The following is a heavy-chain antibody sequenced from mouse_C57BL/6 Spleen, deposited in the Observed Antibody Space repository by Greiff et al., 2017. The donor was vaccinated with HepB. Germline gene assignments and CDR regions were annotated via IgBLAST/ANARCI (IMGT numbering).Heavy chain of an antibody. CDR2: IYPGDGDT. J-gene: IGHJ2*01. Sequence: QVQLQQSGAELVKPGASVKISCKASGYAFSSYWMNWVKQRPEKGLEWIGQIYPGDGDTNYNGKFKGKATLTADKSSSTAYMQLSSLTSEDSAVYFCARIYYYGSSYYFDYWGQGTTLTVSS. V-gene: IGHV1-80*01. D-gene: IGHD1-1*01. CDR3: ARIYYYGSSYYFDY. CDR1: GYAFSSYW.